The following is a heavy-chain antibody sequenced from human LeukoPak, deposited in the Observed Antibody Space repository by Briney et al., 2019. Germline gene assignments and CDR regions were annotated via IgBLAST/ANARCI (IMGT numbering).Heavy chain of an antibody. CDR2: IKEDGSEK. J-gene: IGHJ3*02. V-gene: IGHV3-7*04. CDR3: ARAGIPYGLDI. CDR1: GFTFSSYW. Sequence: GGSLRLSCAASGFTFSSYWMSWVRQAPGKGLEWVANIKEDGSEKYYVDSVKGRFTISRDNAGNSLYLQMSSLRAEDTAVYYCARAGIPYGLDIWGQGTMVTVSS. D-gene: IGHD3-10*01.